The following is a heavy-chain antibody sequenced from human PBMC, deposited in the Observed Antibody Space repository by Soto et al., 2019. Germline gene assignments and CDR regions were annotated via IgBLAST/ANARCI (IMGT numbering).Heavy chain of an antibody. CDR2: ISYDGSNK. D-gene: IGHD3-22*01. V-gene: IGHV3-30-3*01. Sequence: GGSLRLSCGTSGFTFSNYAMHWVRPAQGKGLEVVAIISYDGSNKYYADSVKGRFTISRDNTKSTVYPKMTSLGTEDTAVYYCARDLSRGITMIDLEIHYGGQGTLVTVSS. CDR1: GFTFSNYA. J-gene: IGHJ4*02. CDR3: ARDLSRGITMIDLEIHY.